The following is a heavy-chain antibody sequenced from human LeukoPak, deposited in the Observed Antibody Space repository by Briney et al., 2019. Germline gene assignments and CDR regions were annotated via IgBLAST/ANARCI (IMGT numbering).Heavy chain of an antibody. CDR2: ISGSGGST. J-gene: IGHJ4*02. CDR1: GFTFSSYA. Sequence: RAGGSLRLSCAAPGFTFSSYAMSWVRQAPGKGLEWVSAISGSGGSTYYADSVKGRFTISRDNSKNTLYLQMNSLRAEDTAVYYCAKSATPFFKGGDYWGQGTLVTVSS. V-gene: IGHV3-23*01. CDR3: AKSATPFFKGGDY. D-gene: IGHD2-15*01.